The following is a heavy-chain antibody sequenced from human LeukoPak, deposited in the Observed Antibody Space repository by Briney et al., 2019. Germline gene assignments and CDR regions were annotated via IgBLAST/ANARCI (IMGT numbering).Heavy chain of an antibody. V-gene: IGHV3-21*01. Sequence: PGGSLRLSCAASGFTFRSYSMNWVRQGPGMGLEWVSSISTSSSHIYYADSVEGRFTISRDNANNSLYLQMNRLRAEDPAVYYCVRSSYSMDVWGQGTTVFVSS. CDR1: GFTFRSYS. CDR2: ISTSSSHI. J-gene: IGHJ6*02. CDR3: VRSSYSMDV.